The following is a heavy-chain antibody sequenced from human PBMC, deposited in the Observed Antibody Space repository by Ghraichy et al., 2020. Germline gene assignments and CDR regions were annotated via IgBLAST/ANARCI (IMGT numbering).Heavy chain of an antibody. CDR2: ISSSGSTI. D-gene: IGHD1-26*01. CDR3: ARATGASYYYYYGMDV. Sequence: KLSCAASGFTFSDYYMSWIRQAPGKGLEWVSYISSSGSTIYYADSVKGRFTISRDNAKNSLYLQMNSLRAEDTAVYYCARATGASYYYYYGMDVWGQGTTVTVSS. V-gene: IGHV3-11*01. CDR1: GFTFSDYY. J-gene: IGHJ6*02.